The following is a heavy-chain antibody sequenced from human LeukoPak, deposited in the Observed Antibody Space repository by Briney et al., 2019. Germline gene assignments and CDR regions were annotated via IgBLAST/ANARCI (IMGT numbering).Heavy chain of an antibody. CDR2: ISSSGSTI. V-gene: IGHV3-48*03. CDR3: ATSQSSVAGIVVD. D-gene: IGHD6-19*01. Sequence: GGSLRLSCAASGFTFSSYEMNWVRQAPGKGLEWVSYISSSGSTIYYADSVKGRFTISRDNAKNSLYLQMNSLRVEDTAVYYCATSQSSVAGIVVDWGQGTLVTVS. J-gene: IGHJ4*02. CDR1: GFTFSSYE.